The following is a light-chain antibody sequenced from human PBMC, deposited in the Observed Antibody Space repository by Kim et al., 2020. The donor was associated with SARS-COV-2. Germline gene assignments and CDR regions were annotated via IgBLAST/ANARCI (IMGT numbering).Light chain of an antibody. CDR1: LLRSYY. CDR3: NSRDSSGNRWV. CDR2: GKN. J-gene: IGLJ3*02. Sequence: ALGQTVRITCQGDLLRSYYASWYQQKPGQAPVLVIYGKNNRPSGIPDRFSGSSSGNTASLTITGAQAEDEADYYCNSRDSSGNRWVFGGGTQLTVL. V-gene: IGLV3-19*01.